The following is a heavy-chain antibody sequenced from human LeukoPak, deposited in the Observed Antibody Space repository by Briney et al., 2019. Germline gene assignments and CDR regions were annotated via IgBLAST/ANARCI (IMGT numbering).Heavy chain of an antibody. J-gene: IGHJ5*02. V-gene: IGHV4-59*01. CDR2: IYYTGST. D-gene: IGHD7-27*01. Sequence: NPSGTLSLTCTASGASISSYYWSWIPQPPGKGLLWIGYIYYTGSTNYNPSLRSRVTISVDTSKNQFSLKLSSVTAADTAVYYCARATTGEPYSWFDPWGQGTLVTVSS. CDR1: GASISSYY. CDR3: ARATTGEPYSWFDP.